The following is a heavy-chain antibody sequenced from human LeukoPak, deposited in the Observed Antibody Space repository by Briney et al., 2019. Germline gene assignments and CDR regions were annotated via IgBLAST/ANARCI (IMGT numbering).Heavy chain of an antibody. J-gene: IGHJ4*02. Sequence: PGGSLRLSCAASGFTFTSYSTSWVRQAPGKGLEWVSSISSDSTYIYYADSVKGRFTISRDNAKNSLYLQMNSLRAEDTAVYYCARRAGAYSHPYDYWGQGTLVTVSS. CDR1: GFTFTSYS. CDR2: ISSDSTYI. CDR3: ARRAGAYSHPYDY. V-gene: IGHV3-21*01. D-gene: IGHD4/OR15-4a*01.